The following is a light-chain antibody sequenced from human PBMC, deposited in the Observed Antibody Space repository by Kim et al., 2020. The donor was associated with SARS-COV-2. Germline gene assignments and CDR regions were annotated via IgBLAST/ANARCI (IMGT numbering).Light chain of an antibody. CDR3: TSYTSSSTYV. J-gene: IGLJ1*01. Sequence: GQSITIPCTGTSSDIGSYNYVFWYQQHPGKAPKLLIYDVSKWPSGISNRFSGSKSGNTASLTISGLQAEDEADYYCTSYTSSSTYVFGTGTKVTVL. CDR2: DVS. V-gene: IGLV2-14*03. CDR1: SSDIGSYNY.